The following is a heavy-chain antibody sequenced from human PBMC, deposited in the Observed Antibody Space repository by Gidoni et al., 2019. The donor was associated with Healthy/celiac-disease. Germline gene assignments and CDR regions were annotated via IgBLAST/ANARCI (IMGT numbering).Heavy chain of an antibody. J-gene: IGHJ1*01. D-gene: IGHD2-2*01. V-gene: IGHV3-33*01. Sequence: QVQLVESGGGVVQPGRSLRLSCAASGFPFSSHGMHWVRQAPGKGLEWVAVIWYDGSNKDYADAVKGRFTISRDNSKNTLYLQMNSLRAEDTAVYYCARGYCSSTSCSEYFQHWGQGTLVTVSS. CDR3: ARGYCSSTSCSEYFQH. CDR2: IWYDGSNK. CDR1: GFPFSSHG.